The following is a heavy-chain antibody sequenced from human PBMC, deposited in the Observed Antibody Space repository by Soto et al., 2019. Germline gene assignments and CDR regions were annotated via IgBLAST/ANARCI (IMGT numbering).Heavy chain of an antibody. CDR3: ARLEGLATISYYFDF. V-gene: IGHV4-39*01. CDR1: GGPISSSSYY. J-gene: IGHJ4*02. CDR2: IYYSGST. D-gene: IGHD3-9*01. Sequence: SSETLSLTCSVSGGPISSSSYYWGWIRQPPGKGLEWIGSIYYSGSTYYNPSLKSRVTISIDKSKNQFSLKLSSLTAADTAVYYCARLEGLATISYYFDFWGQGTLVTVSS.